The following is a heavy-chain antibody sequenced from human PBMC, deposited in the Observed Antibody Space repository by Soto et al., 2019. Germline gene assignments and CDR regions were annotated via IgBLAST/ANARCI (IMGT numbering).Heavy chain of an antibody. CDR3: ATWEERYFQD. CDR2: ISHDGSHK. J-gene: IGHJ1*01. V-gene: IGHV3-30-3*01. CDR1: GFTFNSFT. Sequence: QVQLVESGGGVVQPGRSLRVSCAASGFTFNSFTMHWVRQAPGKGLEWVAVISHDGSHKYSADSVKGRFTISRDDSKNTLYLQMSSLRVEDTAIYYCATWEERYFQDWGQGTLVTVSS. D-gene: IGHD1-26*01.